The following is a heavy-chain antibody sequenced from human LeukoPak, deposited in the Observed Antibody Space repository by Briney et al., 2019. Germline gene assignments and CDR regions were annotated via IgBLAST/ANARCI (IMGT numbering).Heavy chain of an antibody. D-gene: IGHD6-19*01. Sequence: SETPSLTCTVSGGSISSSTYYWGWIRQPPGKGLEWIGSIYYSGNTYYNPSLQSRVTISVDTSKNQFSLKLSSVTAADTAVYYCARAVAGDDAFDIWGQGTMVTVSS. CDR2: IYYSGNT. CDR3: ARAVAGDDAFDI. J-gene: IGHJ3*02. V-gene: IGHV4-39*07. CDR1: GGSISSSTYY.